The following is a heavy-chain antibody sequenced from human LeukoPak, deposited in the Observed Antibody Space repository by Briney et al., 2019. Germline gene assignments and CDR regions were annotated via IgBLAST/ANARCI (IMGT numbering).Heavy chain of an antibody. J-gene: IGHJ4*02. D-gene: IGHD1-26*01. Sequence: GGSLSLSCEASGFPFRDYYMSWIRQAPGKGLECVAYISNTGTTIYYADSVKGRFTISRDNGNNLLYLRMNSLRAEDTAVYYCARDNSGAFGDSGQGTLVTVSS. CDR1: GFPFRDYY. CDR2: ISNTGTTI. CDR3: ARDNSGAFGD. V-gene: IGHV3-11*01.